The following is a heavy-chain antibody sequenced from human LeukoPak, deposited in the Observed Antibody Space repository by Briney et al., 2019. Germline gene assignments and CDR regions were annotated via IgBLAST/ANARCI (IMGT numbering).Heavy chain of an antibody. CDR1: GGTFSSYA. V-gene: IGHV1-69*13. CDR3: ARDDGYCTNGVCRLGRLDYYFDY. J-gene: IGHJ4*02. CDR2: IIPILGPA. Sequence: SVKVSCKASGGTFSSYAISWVRQDPGQGLEWMGGIIPILGPANYAQNFQGRVTITADESTSTAYMELSSLRSEDTAVYYCARDDGYCTNGVCRLGRLDYYFDYWGQGTLVTVSS. D-gene: IGHD2-8*01.